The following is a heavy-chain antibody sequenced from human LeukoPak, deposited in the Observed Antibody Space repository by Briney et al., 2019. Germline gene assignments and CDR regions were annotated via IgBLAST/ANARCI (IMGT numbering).Heavy chain of an antibody. CDR2: ISDSGDST. J-gene: IGHJ4*02. D-gene: IGHD3-16*01. V-gene: IGHV3-23*01. CDR3: ARGRADYYYDY. Sequence: GGSLRLSCAASGFTFSSYAMSWVRQAPGKGLEWVSVISDSGDSTDYADSVKGRFTISRDNSRNTLSLQMNSLRAEDTASYYCARGRADYYYDYWGQGTLVTVSS. CDR1: GFTFSSYA.